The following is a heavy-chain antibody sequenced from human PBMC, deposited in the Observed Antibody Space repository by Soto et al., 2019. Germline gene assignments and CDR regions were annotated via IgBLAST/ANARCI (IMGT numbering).Heavy chain of an antibody. CDR2: INHSGST. CDR3: ARELDSGYAFDI. Sequence: QVQLQQWGAGLLKPSETLSLTCAVYGGSFSGYYWSWIRQPPGKGLEWIGEINHSGSTNYNPSLRSRVTLSVDTSKNQFSLKLSSVTAADTAVYYCARELDSGYAFDIWGQGTMVTVSS. CDR1: GGSFSGYY. J-gene: IGHJ3*02. D-gene: IGHD5-12*01. V-gene: IGHV4-34*01.